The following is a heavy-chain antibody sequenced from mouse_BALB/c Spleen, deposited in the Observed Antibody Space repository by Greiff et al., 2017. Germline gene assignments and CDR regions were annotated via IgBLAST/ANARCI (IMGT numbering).Heavy chain of an antibody. CDR1: GFTFSSFG. CDR3: ARSSYYGNHYAMDY. CDR2: ISSGSSTI. Sequence: DVKLVESGGGLVQPGGSRKLSCAASGFTFSSFGMHWVRQAPEKGLEWVAYISSGSSTIYYADTVKGRFTISRDNPKNTLFLQMTSLRSEDTAMYYWARSSYYGNHYAMDYWGQGTSVTVSS. J-gene: IGHJ4*01. V-gene: IGHV5-17*02. D-gene: IGHD2-10*01.